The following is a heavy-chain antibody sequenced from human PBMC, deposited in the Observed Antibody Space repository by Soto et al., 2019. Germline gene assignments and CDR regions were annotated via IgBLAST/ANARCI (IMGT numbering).Heavy chain of an antibody. D-gene: IGHD6-13*01. CDR2: ISAYNGNT. CDR3: ARDSAAATNWFDP. V-gene: IGHV1-18*01. CDR1: GYTFTSYG. Sequence: QVQLVQSGAEVKKPGASVKVSCKAPGYTFTSYGISWVRQAPGQGLEWMGWISAYNGNTNYAQKLQSRVTMTTNTATSTDYMELRSLRSDDTAVYYCARDSAAATNWFDPWGQGTLVTVSS. J-gene: IGHJ5*02.